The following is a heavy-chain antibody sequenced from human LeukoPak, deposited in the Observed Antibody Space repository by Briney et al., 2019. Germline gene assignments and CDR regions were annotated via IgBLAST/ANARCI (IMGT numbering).Heavy chain of an antibody. CDR3: AREIVGTLWVDY. Sequence: SETLSLTCSVSSDSISGYYWSWLRQPPGKGLEWIGYIYYSGNTYYNPSLKSRVTISLDTSKNQFSLKMNSMTAADTAVYYCAREIVGTLWVDYWGQGTLVTVSS. J-gene: IGHJ4*02. D-gene: IGHD1-26*01. V-gene: IGHV4-59*01. CDR2: IYYSGNT. CDR1: SDSISGYY.